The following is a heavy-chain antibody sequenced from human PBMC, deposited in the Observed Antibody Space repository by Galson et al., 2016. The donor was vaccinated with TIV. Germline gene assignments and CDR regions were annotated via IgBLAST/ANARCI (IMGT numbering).Heavy chain of an antibody. D-gene: IGHD6-19*01. CDR3: ARVYSSYSFDY. CDR2: VAYGGSDK. Sequence: SLRLSCAASGFTFSSYDMFWVRQAPGKGLEWVAFVAYGGSDKNYADSVKGRFTISRDKSKNTLYLQMSSLRPEDTAVYYCARVYSSYSFDYWGQGTLVTVSS. J-gene: IGHJ4*02. CDR1: GFTFSSYD. V-gene: IGHV3-30*04.